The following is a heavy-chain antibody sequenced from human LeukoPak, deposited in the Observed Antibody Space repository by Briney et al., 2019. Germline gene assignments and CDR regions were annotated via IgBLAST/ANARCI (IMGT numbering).Heavy chain of an antibody. CDR2: IRHNGTR. Sequence: PSGTLSLTCAVSVGSISSGNWWSWVRQSPGKGLEWIGEIRHNGTRNYNPSLKSRVTISADTFKNHFSLILTSLTAADTAVYYCARDFLGGPDDAFDIWGQGTMVTVSS. CDR1: VGSISSGNW. CDR3: ARDFLGGPDDAFDI. V-gene: IGHV4-4*02. D-gene: IGHD3-16*01. J-gene: IGHJ3*02.